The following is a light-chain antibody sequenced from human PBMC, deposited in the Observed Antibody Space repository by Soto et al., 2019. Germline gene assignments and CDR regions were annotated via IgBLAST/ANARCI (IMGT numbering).Light chain of an antibody. CDR1: QHISTY. Sequence: DIQKTQSPSSLSASVRDRVTITCQASQHISTYLNWYQQKPGKAPNLLIYDSSDLETGVPSRFSGSGSGTDFNLTISSLEPDDISIYYCQQYEKPPYTFGQGTKLEI. CDR2: DSS. CDR3: QQYEKPPYT. V-gene: IGKV1-33*01. J-gene: IGKJ2*01.